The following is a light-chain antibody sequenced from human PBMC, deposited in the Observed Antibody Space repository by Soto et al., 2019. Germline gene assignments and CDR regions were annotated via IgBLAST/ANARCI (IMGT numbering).Light chain of an antibody. Sequence: QSALTQPPSASGSPGQSVAISCTGTSSDVGGYNYVSWYQQHPGKAPKLVISEVSKRPSGVPDRFSGSKSGNTASLTVSGLRAEDEADYYCCSYAGGNNPYVFGTGTKLTVL. J-gene: IGLJ1*01. CDR2: EVS. CDR3: CSYAGGNNPYV. V-gene: IGLV2-8*01. CDR1: SSDVGGYNY.